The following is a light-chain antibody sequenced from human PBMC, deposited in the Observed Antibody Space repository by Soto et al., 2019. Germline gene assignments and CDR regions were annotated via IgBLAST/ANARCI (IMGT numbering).Light chain of an antibody. CDR1: QSVSSSY. Sequence: EIVLTQSPGTLSLSPGERATLSCRASQSVSSSYLAWYQQKPGQPPRLLIFDASNRDTGIPDRFSGSGSGTDFTLTISSLEPEDFAVYYCQHYGRSPPSWTFGQGTKVEIQ. J-gene: IGKJ1*01. CDR3: QHYGRSPPSWT. CDR2: DAS. V-gene: IGKV3-20*01.